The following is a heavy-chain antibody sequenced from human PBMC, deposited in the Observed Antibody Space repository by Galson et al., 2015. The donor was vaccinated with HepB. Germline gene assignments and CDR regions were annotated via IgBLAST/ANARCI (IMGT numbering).Heavy chain of an antibody. J-gene: IGHJ6*02. Sequence: SLRLSCAASGLTFSNNGMHWVRQAPGTGLEWVAVISYDGSNKNYADSVKGRFTISRDNSKKTLYLQMKGLRVGDTAVYFCAKDAGYSGYDLDSTGGMDVWGQGTTVTVSS. V-gene: IGHV3-30*18. D-gene: IGHD5-12*01. CDR3: AKDAGYSGYDLDSTGGMDV. CDR1: GLTFSNNG. CDR2: ISYDGSNK.